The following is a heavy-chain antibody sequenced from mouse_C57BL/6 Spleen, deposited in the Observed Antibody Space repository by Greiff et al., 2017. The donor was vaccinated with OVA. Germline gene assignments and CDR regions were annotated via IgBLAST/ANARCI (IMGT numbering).Heavy chain of an antibody. J-gene: IGHJ1*03. CDR2: IWSGGST. Sequence: QVQLKESGPGLVQPSQSLSITCTVSGFSLTSYGVHWVRQSPGKGLEWLGVIWSGGSTDYNAAFISRLSISKDNSKSQVFFKMNSVQAEDTAIYYCARSTMGYWCFDVWGTGTTVTVSS. D-gene: IGHD2-1*01. CDR1: GFSLTSYG. CDR3: ARSTMGYWCFDV. V-gene: IGHV2-2*01.